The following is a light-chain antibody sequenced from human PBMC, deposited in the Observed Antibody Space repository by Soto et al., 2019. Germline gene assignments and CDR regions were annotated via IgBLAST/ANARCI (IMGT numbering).Light chain of an antibody. J-gene: IGKJ4*01. CDR2: AAS. V-gene: IGKV1-27*01. Sequence: IPMTQSPSSLSASVGDRVTITCRASQVISNYLAWYQQKSGKDPKLLIYAASTLQSGVPSRFSGSGSGTDLTITISSLKPEDVATYECQKYKSAPLTFGGGTKVDIK. CDR1: QVISNY. CDR3: QKYKSAPLT.